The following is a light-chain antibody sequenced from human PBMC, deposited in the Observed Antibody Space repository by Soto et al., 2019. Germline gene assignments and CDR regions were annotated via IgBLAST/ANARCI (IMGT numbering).Light chain of an antibody. CDR1: QGISSY. CDR2: AAS. J-gene: IGKJ3*01. CDR3: QQLNSYPLT. Sequence: DIQLTQSPSFLSASVGDRVTITCRASQGISSYLAWYQQKPGKAPKFLIYAASTLQSGVPSRFSGSGSGTEFTLTISSLQPEDFATYYCQQLNSYPLTFGPGTKVDIK. V-gene: IGKV1-9*01.